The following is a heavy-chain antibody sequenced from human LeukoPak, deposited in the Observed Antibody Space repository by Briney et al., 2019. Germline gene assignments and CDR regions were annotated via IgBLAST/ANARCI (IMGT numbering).Heavy chain of an antibody. Sequence: GGSLRLSCAASGFTFSSYAMSWVRQAPGKGLEWVSAISGSGGSRYYADSVKGRFTISRDNSKNTLYLQMNSLRAEDTAVYYCAKGYYYDSSGYYYHSAYFDYWGQGTLVTVSS. CDR3: AKGYYYDSSGYYYHSAYFDY. CDR2: ISGSGGSR. CDR1: GFTFSSYA. J-gene: IGHJ4*02. D-gene: IGHD3-22*01. V-gene: IGHV3-23*01.